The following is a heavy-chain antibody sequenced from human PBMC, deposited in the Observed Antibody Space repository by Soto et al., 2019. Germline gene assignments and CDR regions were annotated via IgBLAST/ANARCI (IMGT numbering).Heavy chain of an antibody. CDR3: ARDSDYGDMNWFDP. CDR2: IWFDGSNK. D-gene: IGHD4-17*01. Sequence: GGSLRLSCATSGFTFGNYGVHWVRQAPGKGPEWAAGIWFDGSNKNFADSVKGRFTISRDNSKNTLYLQMNSLRAEDTAVYYCARDSDYGDMNWFDPWGQGTLVTVSS. J-gene: IGHJ5*01. V-gene: IGHV3-33*01. CDR1: GFTFGNYG.